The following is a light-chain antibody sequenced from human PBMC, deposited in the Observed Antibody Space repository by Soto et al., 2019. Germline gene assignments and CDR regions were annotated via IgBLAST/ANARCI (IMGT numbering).Light chain of an antibody. CDR3: LQTFTTHIT. Sequence: DIQMTQSPSSLSASAGDTVTITCRASQKIADYLRWYQQKPGKPPKLLMYSSSILHDGVSSRFSGDGSGTAFTLTITGLQPEDFATYYCLQTFTTHITFGGGTTVEVK. CDR2: SSS. V-gene: IGKV1-39*01. J-gene: IGKJ4*01. CDR1: QKIADY.